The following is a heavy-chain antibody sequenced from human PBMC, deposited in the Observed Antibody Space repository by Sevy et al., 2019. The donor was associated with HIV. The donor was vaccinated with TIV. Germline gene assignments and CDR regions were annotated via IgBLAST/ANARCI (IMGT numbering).Heavy chain of an antibody. V-gene: IGHV3-11*06. Sequence: GGSLRLSCTASKFTFSDYYMSWIRQAPGKGLEWVSSISFSNNYIYYADSVKGRFTISRDNARNSLFLQMNSLRVEDTALYYCARPYGSGSWEAFDLWGRGTLVTVSS. D-gene: IGHD3-10*01. J-gene: IGHJ3*01. CDR2: ISFSNNYI. CDR3: ARPYGSGSWEAFDL. CDR1: KFTFSDYY.